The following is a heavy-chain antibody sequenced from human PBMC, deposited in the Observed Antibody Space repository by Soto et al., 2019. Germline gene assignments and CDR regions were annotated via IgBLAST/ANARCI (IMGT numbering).Heavy chain of an antibody. V-gene: IGHV5-51*01. CDR1: GYSFTSYW. Sequence: GESLKISCKGSGYSFTSYWIGWVRQMPGKGLEWMGIIYPGDSDTRYSPSFQGQVTISADKSISTAYLQWSSLKASDTAMYYCARRAPGESGSYVYFDYWGQGTLVTVSS. D-gene: IGHD1-26*01. J-gene: IGHJ4*02. CDR2: IYPGDSDT. CDR3: ARRAPGESGSYVYFDY.